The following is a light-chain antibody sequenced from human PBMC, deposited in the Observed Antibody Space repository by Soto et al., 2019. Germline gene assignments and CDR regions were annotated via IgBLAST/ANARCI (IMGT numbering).Light chain of an antibody. V-gene: IGKV1-12*01. CDR2: TGS. J-gene: IGKJ5*01. CDR1: QGIKKW. Sequence: DVQMTQSPSFVSGSVGDRFTITCRASQGIKKWLDWYQKKQGKAPNLLIYTGSSLQSGVPSRLRGSGYGTDLTITINSMKPEDFETYYCQQAASFPITFGQGTRLEIK. CDR3: QQAASFPIT.